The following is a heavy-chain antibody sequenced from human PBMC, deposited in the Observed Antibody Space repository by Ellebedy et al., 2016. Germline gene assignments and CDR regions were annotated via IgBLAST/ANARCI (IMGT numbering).Heavy chain of an antibody. D-gene: IGHD3-10*01. Sequence: GESLKISXAASGFTFSSYSMNWVRQAPGKGLEWVSSISSSSSYIYYADSVKGRFTISRDNAKNSLYLQMNSLRAEDTAAYYCARWGSGGDYWGQGTLVTVSS. CDR2: ISSSSSYI. CDR3: ARWGSGGDY. V-gene: IGHV3-21*01. CDR1: GFTFSSYS. J-gene: IGHJ4*02.